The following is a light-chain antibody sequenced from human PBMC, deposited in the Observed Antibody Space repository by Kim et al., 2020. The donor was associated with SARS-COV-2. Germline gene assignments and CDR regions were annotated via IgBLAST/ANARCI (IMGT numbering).Light chain of an antibody. CDR1: QNVSSSY. V-gene: IGKV3-20*01. J-gene: IGKJ4*01. CDR3: QQFGRSSLT. Sequence: EIVLTQSPGTLSLSPGERATLSCRASQNVSSSYLGWYQQKPGQAPRLLIYGASSRATGIPDRFSGSGSGTDFTLTIRRLEPEDFAVYYCQQFGRSSLTFGGGTKVDIK. CDR2: GAS.